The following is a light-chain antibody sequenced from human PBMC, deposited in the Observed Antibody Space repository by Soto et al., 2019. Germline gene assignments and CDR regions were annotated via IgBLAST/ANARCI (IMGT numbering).Light chain of an antibody. J-gene: IGLJ1*01. CDR2: EVT. CDR1: SSDIGGYNY. CDR3: SSYAGSNNLGV. V-gene: IGLV2-8*01. Sequence: QPVLTQPPYAFGPPGHPVTISCTGTSSDIGGYNYVSWYQQHPGKAPKLMIYEVTKRPSGVPDRFSGSKSGNTASLTVSGLQAEDEADYYCSSYAGSNNLGVFGTGTKVTVL.